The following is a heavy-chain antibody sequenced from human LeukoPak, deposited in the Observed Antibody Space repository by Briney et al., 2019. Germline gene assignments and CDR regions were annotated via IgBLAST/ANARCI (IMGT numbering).Heavy chain of an antibody. Sequence: SGPTLLQPTQPLTLTCTSSGFSLGTSGVGVCWIRQPPGKALEWLALLYWNDDKRYRQSLKSRLTITKDTSKNQVVLTMTNMDPVDTATYYCAHRKGYSSSWYWFDPWGQGTLVTVSS. V-gene: IGHV2-5*01. D-gene: IGHD6-13*01. CDR3: AHRKGYSSSWYWFDP. J-gene: IGHJ5*02. CDR1: GFSLGTSGVG. CDR2: LYWNDDK.